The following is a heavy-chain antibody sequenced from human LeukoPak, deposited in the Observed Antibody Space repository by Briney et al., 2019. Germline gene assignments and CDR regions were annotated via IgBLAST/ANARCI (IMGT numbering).Heavy chain of an antibody. Sequence: GGSLRLSCAASGFTFSSYGMNWVRQAPGKGLEWVSIISGSSGSTHYADSVKGRFTISRDNSKNTLYLQMNSLRAEDTAVYYCAKDGGTGSWYYFDYWGQGTLVTVSS. D-gene: IGHD6-13*01. CDR3: AKDGGTGSWYYFDY. CDR1: GFTFSSYG. J-gene: IGHJ4*02. V-gene: IGHV3-23*01. CDR2: ISGSSGST.